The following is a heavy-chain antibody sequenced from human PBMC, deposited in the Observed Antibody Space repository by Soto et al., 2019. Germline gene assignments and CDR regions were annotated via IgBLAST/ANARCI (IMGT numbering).Heavy chain of an antibody. CDR3: SRDTRSIPGVAQTPFDF. V-gene: IGHV1-46*01. Sequence: QVQLVQSGAEVKEPGASVKVSCKASGYTFANDYIHWVRQVPGQGLEWMGRIKPSGGATLYAQKFQGRVTMTRDTSTNTLYMDLSSLRSDDTAMYYCSRDTRSIPGVAQTPFDFWGQGTLVTVSS. J-gene: IGHJ4*02. D-gene: IGHD3-3*01. CDR1: GYTFANDY. CDR2: IKPSGGAT.